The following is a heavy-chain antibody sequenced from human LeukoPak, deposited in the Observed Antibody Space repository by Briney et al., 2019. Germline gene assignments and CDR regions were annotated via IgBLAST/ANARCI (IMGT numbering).Heavy chain of an antibody. CDR1: GYTFTGYY. V-gene: IGHV1-2*02. CDR2: INPNSGGT. CDR3: ARDSGSYPRGMDV. Sequence: GAPVKVSCKASGYTFTGYYMHWVRQAPGQGLEWMGWINPNSGGTNYAQKFQGRVTMTRDTSISTAYMELSRLRSDDTAVYYCARDSGSYPRGMDVWGQGTTVTVSS. D-gene: IGHD1-26*01. J-gene: IGHJ6*02.